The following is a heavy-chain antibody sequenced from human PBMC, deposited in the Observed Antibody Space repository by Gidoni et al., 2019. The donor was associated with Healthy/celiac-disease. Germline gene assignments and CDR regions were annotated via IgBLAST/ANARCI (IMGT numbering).Heavy chain of an antibody. V-gene: IGHV3-21*01. CDR1: GFTFSSYS. Sequence: EVQLVESGGGLVKPGGSLRLSCAASGFTFSSYSMNWVRQAPGQGLEWVSSISSSSSYIYYADSVKGRFTISRDNAKNSLYLQMNSLRAEDTAVYYCARDYLGFGESPTYYFDYWGQGTLVTVSS. D-gene: IGHD3-10*01. J-gene: IGHJ4*02. CDR2: ISSSSSYI. CDR3: ARDYLGFGESPTYYFDY.